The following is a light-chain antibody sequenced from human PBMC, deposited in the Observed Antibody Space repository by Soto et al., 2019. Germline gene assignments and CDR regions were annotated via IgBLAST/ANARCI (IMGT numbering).Light chain of an antibody. CDR3: SSYTSTSTPCV. CDR2: DVT. J-gene: IGLJ2*01. Sequence: QSVLTQPASVSGSPGQSITISCTGTSSDVGAYNYVSWYQQHPGKAPQLMIYDVTNRPSGVSNRFSGSKSGNTASLTISGLQAEDEADYYCSSYTSTSTPCVFGGGTKLTVL. CDR1: SSDVGAYNY. V-gene: IGLV2-14*01.